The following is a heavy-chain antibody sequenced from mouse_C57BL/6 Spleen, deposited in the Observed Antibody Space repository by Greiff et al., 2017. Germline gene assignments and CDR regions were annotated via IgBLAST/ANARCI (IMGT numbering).Heavy chain of an antibody. CDR1: GYAFSSSW. J-gene: IGHJ4*01. V-gene: IGHV1-82*01. CDR3: ARSNYSNSYAMDY. Sequence: QVQLQQPGPELVKPGASVKISCKASGYAFSSSWMNWVKQRPGKGLEWIGRIYPGDGDTNYNGKFKGKATLTADKSSSTAYMQLSSLTSEDSAVYFCARSNYSNSYAMDYWGQGTSVTVSS. D-gene: IGHD2-5*01. CDR2: IYPGDGDT.